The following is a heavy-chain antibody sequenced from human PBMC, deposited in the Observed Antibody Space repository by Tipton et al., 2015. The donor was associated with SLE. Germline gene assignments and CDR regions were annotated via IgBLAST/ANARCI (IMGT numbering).Heavy chain of an antibody. CDR1: GASITDYY. CDR3: VRAGERGFYRYFDY. V-gene: IGHV4-59*12. CDR2: IYYSAGT. D-gene: IGHD3-16*01. J-gene: IGHJ4*01. Sequence: TLSLTCTVSGASITDYYWSWIRQPPGKELEWIGYIYYSAGTYYSPSLKSRLTISLDTSKNQLSLTLSSVTAADTAVYYCVRAGERGFYRYFDYWGHGMLVTVSS.